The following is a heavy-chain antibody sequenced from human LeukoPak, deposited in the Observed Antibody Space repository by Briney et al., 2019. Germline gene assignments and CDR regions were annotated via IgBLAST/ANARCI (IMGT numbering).Heavy chain of an antibody. Sequence: PGGSLRLSCAASGFTFSDYYMSWIRQAPGKGLEWVAVIWYDGSNKYYADSVKGRFTISRDNSKNTLYLQMNSLRAEDTAVYYCARTTYYYDSSGYYFGYWGQGTLVTVSS. D-gene: IGHD3-22*01. V-gene: IGHV3-33*08. CDR2: IWYDGSNK. CDR3: ARTTYYYDSSGYYFGY. CDR1: GFTFSDYY. J-gene: IGHJ4*02.